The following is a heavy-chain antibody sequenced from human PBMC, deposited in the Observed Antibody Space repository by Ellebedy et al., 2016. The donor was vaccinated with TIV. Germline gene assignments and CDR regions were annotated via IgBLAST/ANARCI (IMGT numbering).Heavy chain of an antibody. Sequence: PGGSLRLSCTASGFTFGDYGMGWFRQAPGKGLEWVGFIRNKFYGGTPEYAASVKGRFTISRDDSKSIAYLQMNSLKTEDTAVYYCTRDIPGSSLHYWGQGTLVTVSS. CDR2: IRNKFYGGTP. D-gene: IGHD6-6*01. V-gene: IGHV3-49*03. CDR1: GFTFGDYG. J-gene: IGHJ4*02. CDR3: TRDIPGSSLHY.